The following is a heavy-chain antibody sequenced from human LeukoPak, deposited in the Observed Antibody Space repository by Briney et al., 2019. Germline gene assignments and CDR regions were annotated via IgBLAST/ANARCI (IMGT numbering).Heavy chain of an antibody. CDR2: ISHSGST. V-gene: IGHV4-34*01. CDR3: ARGSNWAVDY. D-gene: IGHD7-27*01. CDR1: GGSFSGYY. Sequence: SETLSLTCAVYGGSFSGYYWSWIRQPPGKGLEWIGEISHSGSTNYNPSLKSRVTISVDTSKNQFSLKLSSVTAADTAVYYCARGSNWAVDYWGQGTLVTVSS. J-gene: IGHJ4*02.